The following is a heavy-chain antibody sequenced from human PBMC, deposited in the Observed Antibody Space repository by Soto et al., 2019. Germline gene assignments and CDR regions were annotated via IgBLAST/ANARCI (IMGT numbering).Heavy chain of an antibody. CDR1: GYTLTELS. Sequence: ASVKVSCKVSGYTLTELSMHWVRQAPGKGLEWMGGFDPEDGETIYAQKFQGRVTMTEDTSTDTAYMELSSLRSEDTAVYYCATNVILGPGDAFDIWGQGTMVTVSS. CDR2: FDPEDGET. CDR3: ATNVILGPGDAFDI. D-gene: IGHD3-16*02. V-gene: IGHV1-24*01. J-gene: IGHJ3*02.